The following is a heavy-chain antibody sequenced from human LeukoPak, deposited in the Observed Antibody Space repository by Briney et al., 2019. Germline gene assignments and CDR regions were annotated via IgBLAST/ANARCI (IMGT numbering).Heavy chain of an antibody. J-gene: IGHJ4*02. CDR1: GFTFSSYE. D-gene: IGHD4-11*01. Sequence: PGGSLRLSCAASGFTFSSYEMNWVRQAPGKGLEWGSYISGSGSIIYYADSVKGRFTISRDNAKNSLYLQMNSLRAEDTAVYYCATRTRTTVPFDYWGQGTLVTVSS. CDR3: ATRTRTTVPFDY. CDR2: ISGSGSII. V-gene: IGHV3-48*03.